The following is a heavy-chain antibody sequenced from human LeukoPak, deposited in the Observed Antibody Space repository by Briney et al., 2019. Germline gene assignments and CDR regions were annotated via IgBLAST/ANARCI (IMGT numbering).Heavy chain of an antibody. J-gene: IGHJ5*02. D-gene: IGHD3-3*01. CDR1: GYTFTSYG. V-gene: IGHV1-18*01. Sequence: ASVKVSCKASGYTFTSYGISWVRQAPGQGLEWMGWISAYNGNTNYAQKLQGRVTMTTDTSTRTAYMELRSLRSDDTAVYYCARGPRITIFGVVSGFDPWGQGTLVTVSS. CDR2: ISAYNGNT. CDR3: ARGPRITIFGVVSGFDP.